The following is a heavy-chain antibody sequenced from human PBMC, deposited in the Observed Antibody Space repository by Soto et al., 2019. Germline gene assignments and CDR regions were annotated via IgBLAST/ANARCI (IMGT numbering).Heavy chain of an antibody. V-gene: IGHV3-23*01. J-gene: IGHJ2*01. D-gene: IGHD3-10*01. Sequence: GGSLRLSCTASGFSFSSYAMGWVRQTQGKGLEWVSAIDGRSIKTWYADSVKGRFTISRDNSKNPLYLQMNSLRAEDTAVYYCAKDRGVLRAWYFDLWGRGTLVTVSS. CDR3: AKDRGVLRAWYFDL. CDR1: GFSFSSYA. CDR2: IDGRSIKT.